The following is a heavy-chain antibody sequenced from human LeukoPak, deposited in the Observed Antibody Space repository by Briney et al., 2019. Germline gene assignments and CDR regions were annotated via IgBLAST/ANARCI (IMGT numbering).Heavy chain of an antibody. CDR1: GFTFSSYW. CDR2: IKQDGSEK. CDR3: ARGQFELPPAGGDFDY. V-gene: IGHV3-7*04. J-gene: IGHJ4*02. Sequence: GGSLRLSCAASGFTFSSYWMSWVRQAPGKGLEWVANIKQDGSEKYYVDSVKGRFTISRDNAKNSLYLQMNSLRAEDTAVYYCARGQFELPPAGGDFDYWGQGTLVTVSS. D-gene: IGHD1-26*01.